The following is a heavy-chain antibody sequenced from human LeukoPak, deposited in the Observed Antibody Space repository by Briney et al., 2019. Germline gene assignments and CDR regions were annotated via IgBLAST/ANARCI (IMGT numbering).Heavy chain of an antibody. J-gene: IGHJ4*02. CDR2: ISFDGSIE. CDR3: TKSRHSGYYTLIPFDL. D-gene: IGHD3-3*01. CDR1: GFTFSSYG. V-gene: IGHV3-30*18. Sequence: GKSLRLSCAASGFTFSSYGMHWVRQTPGKGLEWVALISFDGSIEYYADSVKGRFTISRDNSKNTLFLQMNSLRPEDTAVYYCTKSRHSGYYTLIPFDLWGQGTLVTVSS.